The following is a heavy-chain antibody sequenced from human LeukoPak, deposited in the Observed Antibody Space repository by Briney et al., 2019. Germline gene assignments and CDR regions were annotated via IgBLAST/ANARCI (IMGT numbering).Heavy chain of an antibody. Sequence: SETLSLTCSVSGGSLSRGGYYWSWVRQRPGEGLEWIGNVYFTGTSYCNPSLKSRVTISVDTSKNQFSLKLSSVTAADTAVYYCARDGYYYDSSGYYPYYFDYWGQGTLVTVSS. CDR2: VYFTGTS. J-gene: IGHJ4*02. CDR3: ARDGYYYDSSGYYPYYFDY. V-gene: IGHV4-31*02. D-gene: IGHD3-22*01. CDR1: GGSLSRGGYY.